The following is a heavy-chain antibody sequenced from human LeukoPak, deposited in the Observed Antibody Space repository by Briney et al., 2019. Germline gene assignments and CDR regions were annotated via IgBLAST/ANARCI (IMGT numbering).Heavy chain of an antibody. D-gene: IGHD1-26*01. J-gene: IGHJ6*03. CDR3: AREQRGGLSGSLGGLFASYYTYYYMDV. V-gene: IGHV1-46*01. CDR1: RFPFTVYF. Sequence: VASVKVSCKASRFPFTVYFIHTVREAPGQGFERMGMINPGDGVTTNAQRFRGRVTGTREKSTTTVYMDLRGLRCEDTAVFFCAREQRGGLSGSLGGLFASYYTYYYMDVWGRGTTVTVSS. CDR2: INPGDGVT.